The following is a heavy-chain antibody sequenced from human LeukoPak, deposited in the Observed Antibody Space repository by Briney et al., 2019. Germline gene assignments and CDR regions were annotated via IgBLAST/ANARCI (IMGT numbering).Heavy chain of an antibody. Sequence: SETLSLTCTVSGGSISSGSDYWTWIRQPAGKGLERIGHLYSSGATSYNPSLQSRVTFSVDASNSQFSLRLTSVTAADTAVYYCARAGGSVGWYGTIDSWGQGTLVTVSS. CDR2: LYSSGAT. CDR3: ARAGGSVGWYGTIDS. CDR1: GGSISSGSDY. J-gene: IGHJ4*02. V-gene: IGHV4-61*09. D-gene: IGHD6-19*01.